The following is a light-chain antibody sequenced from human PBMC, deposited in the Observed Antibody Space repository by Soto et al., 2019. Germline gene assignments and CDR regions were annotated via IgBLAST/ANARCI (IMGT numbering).Light chain of an antibody. CDR1: GSDIGTYNL. Sequence: SVLTQPASGSGSPGQSITISCTGTGSDIGTYNLVSWYQQHPGKAPKLMIYEVNKRPSGVSDRFSGSKSGNTASLTISGLQAEDEADYYCCSYAGSSTLYVFGTGTKVTVL. V-gene: IGLV2-23*02. CDR3: CSYAGSSTLYV. CDR2: EVN. J-gene: IGLJ1*01.